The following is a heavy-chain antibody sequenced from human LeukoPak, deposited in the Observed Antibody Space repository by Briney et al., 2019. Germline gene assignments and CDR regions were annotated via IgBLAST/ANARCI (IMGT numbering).Heavy chain of an antibody. CDR2: ISDSGGTT. D-gene: IGHD3-10*01. CDR1: GFTFSSYA. CDR3: AKGVFLWFGELPGSLFDY. J-gene: IGHJ4*02. Sequence: GRCLRLSCAASGFTFSSYAMSWVRQAPGKGLEWVSAISDSGGTTYYADSVKGRFTISRDSSKNTVYLQMNSLRAEDTAVYYCAKGVFLWFGELPGSLFDYWGQGTLVTVSS. V-gene: IGHV3-23*01.